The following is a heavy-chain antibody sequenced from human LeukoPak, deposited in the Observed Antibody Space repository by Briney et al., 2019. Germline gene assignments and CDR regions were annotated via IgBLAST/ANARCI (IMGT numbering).Heavy chain of an antibody. V-gene: IGHV3-73*01. Sequence: GGSLRLSCAASGFTFSGSAMHWVRQASGKGLEWDGRIRSKANSYATAYAASVKGRFTISRDDSKNTAYLQMNSLKTEDTAVYYCTRLGWHYYYYMDVWGKGTTVTVSS. CDR1: GFTFSGSA. CDR3: TRLGWHYYYYMDV. J-gene: IGHJ6*03. CDR2: IRSKANSYAT. D-gene: IGHD2-15*01.